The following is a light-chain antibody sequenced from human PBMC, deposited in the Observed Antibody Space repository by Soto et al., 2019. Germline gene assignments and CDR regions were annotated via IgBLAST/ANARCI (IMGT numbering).Light chain of an antibody. V-gene: IGKV3-20*01. Sequence: EVVLTQSPGTLSLSPGERATLSCRASQSLDSTFLAWYQQKPGQSPRLVIYGASRRATGIPDRFSGSGSGTNFTLTIGSREPEDVAVYYCQRSGSAPPNIFGPGTRLDIK. CDR1: QSLDSTF. CDR2: GAS. CDR3: QRSGSAPPNI. J-gene: IGKJ2*01.